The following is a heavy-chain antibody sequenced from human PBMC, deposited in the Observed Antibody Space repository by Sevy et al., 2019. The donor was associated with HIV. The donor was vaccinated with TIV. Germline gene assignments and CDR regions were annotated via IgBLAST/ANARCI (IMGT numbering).Heavy chain of an antibody. J-gene: IGHJ4*02. CDR3: AKWDADRRWYFDY. V-gene: IGHV3-21*01. CDR2: ISGSSDYV. CDR1: GFTFSSYN. Sequence: GGSLRLSCAASGFTFSSYNMNWVRQAPGKGLEWVSSISGSSDYVFYADSVKGRFTISRDNDKNSLYFQMNSVRAEDTAVYYCAKWDADRRWYFDYLGQGTLVTVSS. D-gene: IGHD1-26*01.